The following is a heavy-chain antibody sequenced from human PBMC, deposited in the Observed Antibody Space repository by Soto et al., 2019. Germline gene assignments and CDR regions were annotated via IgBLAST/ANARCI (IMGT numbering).Heavy chain of an antibody. CDR1: GFTFSSYP. CDR2: ISYDGNNK. J-gene: IGHJ5*02. D-gene: IGHD1-20*01. V-gene: IGHV3-30-3*01. Sequence: QVQLVESGGGVVQPGGSLRLSCAASGFTFSSYPMHWVRQAPGKGLEWVAVISYDGNNKYHADSVKGRFTISRDTSKNTLYLHMSSLRPEDTAVYYCARVEGITGTTSGGRFDPWGQGTLVTVSS. CDR3: ARVEGITGTTSGGRFDP.